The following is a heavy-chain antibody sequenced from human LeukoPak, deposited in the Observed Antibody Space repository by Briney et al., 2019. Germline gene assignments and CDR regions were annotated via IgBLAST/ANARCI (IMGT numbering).Heavy chain of an antibody. V-gene: IGHV3-7*01. CDR3: ASERNRFGELSKQNWFDP. Sequence: GGSLGLSCAASGFTFSSYWMSWVRQAPGKGLEWVANIKQDGSEKYYVDSVKGRFTISRDNAKNSLYLQMNSLRAEDTAVYYCASERNRFGELSKQNWFDPWGQGTLVTVSS. CDR1: GFTFSSYW. CDR2: IKQDGSEK. J-gene: IGHJ5*02. D-gene: IGHD3-10*01.